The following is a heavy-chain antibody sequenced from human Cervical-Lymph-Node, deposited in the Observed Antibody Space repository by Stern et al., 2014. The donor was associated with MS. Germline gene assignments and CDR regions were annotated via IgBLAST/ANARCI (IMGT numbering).Heavy chain of an antibody. J-gene: IGHJ4*02. CDR1: GFSLSTSGMC. V-gene: IGHV2-70*01. CDR2: FGWDDDK. Sequence: VTLRESGPALVKPTQTLTLTCTFSGFSLSTSGMCVSWIRQPPGKALEWLALFGWDDDKYYNTSLKTRLTISKDTSKNQVVLTMTNMDPVDTATYYCARIQVTMVRGIIMDYFDYWGQGTLVTVSS. D-gene: IGHD3-10*01. CDR3: ARIQVTMVRGIIMDYFDY.